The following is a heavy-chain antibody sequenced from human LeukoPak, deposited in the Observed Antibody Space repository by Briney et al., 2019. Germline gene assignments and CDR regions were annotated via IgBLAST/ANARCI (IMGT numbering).Heavy chain of an antibody. V-gene: IGHV3-30*18. J-gene: IGHJ6*02. CDR1: GFTFSSYG. CDR2: ISYDGSNK. CDR3: AKDTTRQLGSGWYMVGGYYYGMDV. D-gene: IGHD6-19*01. Sequence: QSGGSLRLSCAASGFTFSSYGMHWVRQAPGKGLEWVAVISYDGSNKYYADSVKGRFTISRDNSKNTLYLQMNSLRAEDTAVYYCAKDTTRQLGSGWYMVGGYYYGMDVWGQGTTVTVSS.